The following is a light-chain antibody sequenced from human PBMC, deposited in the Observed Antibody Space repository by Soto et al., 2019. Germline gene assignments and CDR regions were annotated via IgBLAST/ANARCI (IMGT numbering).Light chain of an antibody. CDR1: ESISNW. J-gene: IGKJ4*01. CDR3: QQYTTDPLT. V-gene: IGKV1-5*03. CDR2: KAS. Sequence: DIQMTQSPSSLSASVGDRVTITCRASESISNWLAWYQQKPGKAPKLLIFKASNLERGVPSRFSGSGSGTEFTLTINSLQPDDFATYSCQQYTTDPLTFGGGTQVEIK.